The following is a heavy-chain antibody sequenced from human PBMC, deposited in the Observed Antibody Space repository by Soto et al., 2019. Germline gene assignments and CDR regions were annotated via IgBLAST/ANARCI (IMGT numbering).Heavy chain of an antibody. CDR3: ASGSLSFFDGMDV. CDR2: INPSGGST. D-gene: IGHD6-25*01. CDR1: GYTFTSYY. V-gene: IGHV1-46*01. Sequence: ASVKVSCKASGYTFTSYYMHWVRQAPGQGLEWMGIINPSGGSTSYAQKFQSRVTMTRDTSTSTVYMELSSLRSEDTAVYYCASGSLSFFDGMDVWGQGTTVTVSS. J-gene: IGHJ6*02.